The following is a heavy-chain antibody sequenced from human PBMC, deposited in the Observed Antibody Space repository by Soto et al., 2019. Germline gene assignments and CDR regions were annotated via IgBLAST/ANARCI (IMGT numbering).Heavy chain of an antibody. Sequence: GGSLRLSCAASGFTFSNAWMSWVRQAPGKGLEWVGRIKSKTDGGTTDYAAPVKGRFTISRDDSKNTLYLQMNSLKTEDTAVYYCTTDKEVGYCSGGSCYSWVYKDVWGKGTTVTVSS. CDR3: TTDKEVGYCSGGSCYSWVYKDV. D-gene: IGHD2-15*01. V-gene: IGHV3-15*01. CDR1: GFTFSNAW. CDR2: IKSKTDGGTT. J-gene: IGHJ6*03.